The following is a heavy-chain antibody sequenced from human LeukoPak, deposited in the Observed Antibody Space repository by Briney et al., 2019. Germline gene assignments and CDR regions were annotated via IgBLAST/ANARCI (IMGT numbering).Heavy chain of an antibody. CDR2: INPSGGGT. CDR1: GYSFTNNY. CDR3: AKGLYPSGSSSVPRYDAFDI. Sequence: ASVKVSCKASGYSFTNNYMHWVRQAPGQGLEWMGIINPSGGGTTSAQRFEGRLTMTRDTSTGTVYMELSSLRSEDTAVYYCAKGLYPSGSSSVPRYDAFDIWGQGAMVTVSS. D-gene: IGHD1-26*01. J-gene: IGHJ3*02. V-gene: IGHV1-46*01.